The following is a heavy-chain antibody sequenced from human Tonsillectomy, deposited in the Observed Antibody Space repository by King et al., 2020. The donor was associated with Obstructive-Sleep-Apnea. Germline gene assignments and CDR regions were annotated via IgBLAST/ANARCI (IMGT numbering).Heavy chain of an antibody. Sequence: VQLVESGGVVVQPGGSLRLSCAASGFTFDDYAMHWVRQAPGKGLEWVSLISWDGGSTYYADSVKGRFTISRDNSKNSLYLQMNSLRAEDTALYYCAKRARRAWWGSGYFDYWGQGTLVTVSS. CDR1: GFTFDDYA. D-gene: IGHD3-10*01. V-gene: IGHV3-43D*03. CDR3: AKRARRAWWGSGYFDY. CDR2: ISWDGGST. J-gene: IGHJ4*02.